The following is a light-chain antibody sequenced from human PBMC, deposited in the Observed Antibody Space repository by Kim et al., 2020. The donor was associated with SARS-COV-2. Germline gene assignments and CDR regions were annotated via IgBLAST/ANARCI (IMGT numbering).Light chain of an antibody. Sequence: APVGDRVTITGRASQSISSYLNWYQQKPGKAPKLLIYAASSLQSGVPSRFSGSGSGTDFTLTISSLQPEDFATYYCQQSYSTPLTFGGGTKVDIK. J-gene: IGKJ4*01. CDR3: QQSYSTPLT. V-gene: IGKV1-39*01. CDR1: QSISSY. CDR2: AAS.